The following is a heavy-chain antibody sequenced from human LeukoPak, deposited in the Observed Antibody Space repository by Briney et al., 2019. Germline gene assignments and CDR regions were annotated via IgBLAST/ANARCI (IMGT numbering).Heavy chain of an antibody. Sequence: SSETLSLTCALYGGSFSGYYWSWIRQPPGKGLEWIGEINHIGSTNYNPSLKSRVPISVDTSKNQFSLKLSSVTAADTAVYYCARGDCSGGSCYDPMAFDIWGQGTMVTVSS. CDR3: ARGDCSGGSCYDPMAFDI. V-gene: IGHV4-34*01. CDR1: GGSFSGYY. J-gene: IGHJ3*02. D-gene: IGHD2-15*01. CDR2: INHIGST.